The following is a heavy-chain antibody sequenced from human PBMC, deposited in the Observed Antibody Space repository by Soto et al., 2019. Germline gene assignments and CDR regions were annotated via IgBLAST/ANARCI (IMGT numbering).Heavy chain of an antibody. CDR1: GYTFNDYY. D-gene: IGHD3-22*01. Sequence: ASVKVSCKASGYTFNDYYIYWVRQAPGQGLEWMGWMNPNSGNTGYAQKFQGRVTMTRNTSISTAYMELSSLRSEDTAVYYCARGLSYYDSSGVRAFDPWGQGTLVTVSS. CDR2: MNPNSGNT. V-gene: IGHV1-8*02. CDR3: ARGLSYYDSSGVRAFDP. J-gene: IGHJ5*02.